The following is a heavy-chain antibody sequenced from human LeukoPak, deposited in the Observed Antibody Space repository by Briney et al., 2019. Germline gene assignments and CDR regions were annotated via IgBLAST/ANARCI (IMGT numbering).Heavy chain of an antibody. CDR3: ARRDHLAFDI. Sequence: PGGSLRLSCAASGFTFSSYWMSWVRQAPGKGLEWVANIKQDGSEKYYMDSLKDRFTISRDNAKNSLYLQMNILRAEDTAVYYCARRDHLAFDIWGQGTMVTVSS. V-gene: IGHV3-7*01. J-gene: IGHJ3*02. CDR1: GFTFSSYW. CDR2: IKQDGSEK.